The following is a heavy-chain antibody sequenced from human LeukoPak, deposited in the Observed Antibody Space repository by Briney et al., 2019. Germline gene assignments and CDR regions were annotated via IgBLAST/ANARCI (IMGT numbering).Heavy chain of an antibody. J-gene: IGHJ5*02. Sequence: PSETLSLTCTVSGGSISSSSYYWGWIRQPPGKELEWIGSIYYSGSTNYNPSLKSRVTISVDTSKNQFSLKLSSVTAADTAVYYCARRNGSGSYYNWFDPWGQGTLVTVSS. CDR2: IYYSGST. D-gene: IGHD3-10*01. V-gene: IGHV4-39*07. CDR1: GGSISSSSYY. CDR3: ARRNGSGSYYNWFDP.